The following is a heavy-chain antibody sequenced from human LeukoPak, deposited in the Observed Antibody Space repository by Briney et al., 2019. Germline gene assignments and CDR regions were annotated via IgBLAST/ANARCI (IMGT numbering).Heavy chain of an antibody. J-gene: IGHJ4*02. Sequence: GGSLRLSCAASGFTFDDYGMSWVRQAPGKGLECVSGINWNGGSTGYADSVKGRFTISRDNAKNSLYLQMNSLGAEDTALYYCATGDSGGYQLFDYWGQGTLVTVSS. CDR1: GFTFDDYG. D-gene: IGHD3-22*01. CDR2: INWNGGST. V-gene: IGHV3-20*04. CDR3: ATGDSGGYQLFDY.